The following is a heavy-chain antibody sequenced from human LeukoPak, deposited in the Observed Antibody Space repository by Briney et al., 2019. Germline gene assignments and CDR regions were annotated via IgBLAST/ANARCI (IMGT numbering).Heavy chain of an antibody. J-gene: IGHJ3*02. CDR1: GGSFSGYY. CDR2: IYYSGST. V-gene: IGHV4-34*09. CDR3: ARFRIRKTYYYDSSGYPDAFDI. Sequence: SETLSLTCAVYGGSFSGYYWSWIRQPPGKGLEWIGYIYYSGSTYYNPSLKSRVTISVDTSKNQFSLKLSSVTAADTAVYYCARFRIRKTYYYDSSGYPDAFDIWGQGTMVTVSS. D-gene: IGHD3-22*01.